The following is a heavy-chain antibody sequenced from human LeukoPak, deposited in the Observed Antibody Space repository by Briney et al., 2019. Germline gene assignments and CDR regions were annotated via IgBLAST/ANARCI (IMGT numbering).Heavy chain of an antibody. CDR3: AHSEYSRDCYCSDH. Sequence: SGPTLVNPTQTLTLTCTFSGFSLSTNGVGVGWIRQLPGKALEWLGIIYWDDDKRYSPSLKSRLTITKDTSKNQVVLTMSNMDPVDTGTYYCAHSEYSRDCYCSDHWGQGTLVTVSS. CDR2: IYWDDDK. V-gene: IGHV2-5*02. D-gene: IGHD6-6*01. CDR1: GFSLSTNGVG. J-gene: IGHJ4*02.